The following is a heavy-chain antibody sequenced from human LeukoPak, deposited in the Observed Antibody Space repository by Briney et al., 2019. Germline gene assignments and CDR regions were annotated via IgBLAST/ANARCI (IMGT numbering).Heavy chain of an antibody. CDR1: PDTFSSYA. V-gene: IGHV1-69*05. Sequence: GASLKVSCKATPDTFSSYAISCVRQAPGQGLEWMGGIIPIFSTANYAQKFQGRVTITTDESTSTAYMELSSLRSEDTAVYYCASGYSSGWYRGWFDPWGQGTLVTVSS. CDR3: ASGYSSGWYRGWFDP. CDR2: IIPIFSTA. J-gene: IGHJ5*02. D-gene: IGHD6-19*01.